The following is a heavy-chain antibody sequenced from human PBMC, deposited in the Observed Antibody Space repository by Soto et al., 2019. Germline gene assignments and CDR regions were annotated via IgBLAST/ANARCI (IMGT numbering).Heavy chain of an antibody. CDR3: ARDRGSSKDCSGGSCYPKHNWFDP. J-gene: IGHJ5*02. D-gene: IGHD2-15*01. CDR2: IYYSGST. V-gene: IGHV4-31*03. CDR1: GGSISSGGYY. Sequence: QVQLQESGPGLVKPSQTLSLTCTVSGGSISSGGYYWSWIRQHPGKGLEWIGYIYYSGSTYYNPSLKSRVTISVDTSKNQFSLKLSSVTAADTAVYYCARDRGSSKDCSGGSCYPKHNWFDPWGQGTLVTVSS.